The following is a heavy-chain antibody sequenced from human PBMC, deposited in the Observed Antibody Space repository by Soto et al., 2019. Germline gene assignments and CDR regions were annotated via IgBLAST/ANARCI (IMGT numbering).Heavy chain of an antibody. V-gene: IGHV4-31*03. D-gene: IGHD3-10*01. CDR2: ILNSGST. CDR1: GGSISSDRYF. CDR3: ARGHTTFGFYYYGVDV. Sequence: QVQLQESGPGLVKPSQTLSLTCTVSGGSISSDRYFWSWVRQHPGKGLEWIAYILNSGSTYFNPSLKSRVTISVDTSKSQFSLNLSSVTAADTAVYYCARGHTTFGFYYYGVDVWGQGTTVIVSS. J-gene: IGHJ6*02.